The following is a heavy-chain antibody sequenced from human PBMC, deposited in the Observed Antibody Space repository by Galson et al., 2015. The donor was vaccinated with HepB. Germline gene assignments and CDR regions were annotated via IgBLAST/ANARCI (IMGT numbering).Heavy chain of an antibody. J-gene: IGHJ5*02. D-gene: IGHD2-8*01. V-gene: IGHV3-11*01. Sequence: SLRLSCAASGFTFSDYYMSWLRQAPGKGLEWISYIGFSGSPVYYADSVKGRFTISRDNAKNSLYLQMNSLRADDTAVYYCARDPMVYASWFDPWGQGTLVTVSS. CDR1: GFTFSDYY. CDR3: ARDPMVYASWFDP. CDR2: IGFSGSPV.